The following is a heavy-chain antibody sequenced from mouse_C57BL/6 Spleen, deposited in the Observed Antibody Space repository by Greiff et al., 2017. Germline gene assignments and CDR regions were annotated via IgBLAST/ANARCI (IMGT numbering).Heavy chain of an antibody. Sequence: VQLQESGAELVKPGASVKLSCKASGYTFTSYWMHWVKPRPGRGLEWIGRIDPNSGGTKYNEKFKSKATLTVATPSSTAYMQLSSLTSEDSAVYYCAREVHYYGSSFHAMDYWGQGTSVTVSS. CDR3: AREVHYYGSSFHAMDY. V-gene: IGHV1-72*01. CDR2: IDPNSGGT. CDR1: GYTFTSYW. J-gene: IGHJ4*01. D-gene: IGHD1-1*01.